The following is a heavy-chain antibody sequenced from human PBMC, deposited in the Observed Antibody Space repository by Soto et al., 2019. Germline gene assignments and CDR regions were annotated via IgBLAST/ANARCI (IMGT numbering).Heavy chain of an antibody. Sequence: SETLSLTLTVSGGSISSGGYYWSWIRQHPGKALEWIGYIYYSGSTYYNPSLKSRVTISVDTSKNQFSLKLSSVTAADTAVYYCARWDYDFWSGYYSPLEEYYGMDVWGQGTTVTVSS. CDR1: GGSISSGGYY. J-gene: IGHJ6*02. CDR2: IYYSGST. D-gene: IGHD3-3*01. CDR3: ARWDYDFWSGYYSPLEEYYGMDV. V-gene: IGHV4-31*02.